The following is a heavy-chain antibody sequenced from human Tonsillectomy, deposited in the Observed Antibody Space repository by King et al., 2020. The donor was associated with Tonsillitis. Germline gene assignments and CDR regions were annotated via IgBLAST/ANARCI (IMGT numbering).Heavy chain of an antibody. Sequence: VQLVESGGGLIQPGGSLRLSCAASGFAFSTYWMFWVRQVPGKGLEWVSRINPDGTNIRYADSVMGRFTLSRDNAKNTLFLQLSSLRAEDTAVYYCAREFWGAGDYWGQGTQVIVSS. CDR1: GFAFSTYW. J-gene: IGHJ4*02. D-gene: IGHD3-16*01. V-gene: IGHV3-74*01. CDR3: AREFWGAGDY. CDR2: INPDGTNI.